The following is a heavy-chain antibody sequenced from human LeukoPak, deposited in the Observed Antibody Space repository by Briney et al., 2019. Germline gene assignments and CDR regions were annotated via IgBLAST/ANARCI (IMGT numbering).Heavy chain of an antibody. V-gene: IGHV3-23*01. D-gene: IGHD2-2*01. Sequence: GGSLRLSCAASGFTFSSYAMSWVRQAPGKGLEWVSAISGSGGSTHYADSVKGRLTISRDNSKNTLYLQMNSLRAEDTAVYYCAKVQALGYCSSTSCYYFDYWGQGTLVTVSS. CDR2: ISGSGGST. J-gene: IGHJ4*02. CDR1: GFTFSSYA. CDR3: AKVQALGYCSSTSCYYFDY.